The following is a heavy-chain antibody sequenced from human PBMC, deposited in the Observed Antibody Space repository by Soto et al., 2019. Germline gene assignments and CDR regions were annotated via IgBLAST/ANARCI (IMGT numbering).Heavy chain of an antibody. Sequence: PVGSLRLPCAASGFTFSSYGIHGVGQAPGKGREGGATISYDGSNTYYVHSVKGRFTITRDNSKNTMYLKMNSLRPDDTAVYYCAKDSGGIAAAGTGYSYFYYGMDVWGQGTTVTVSS. D-gene: IGHD6-13*01. CDR2: ISYDGSNT. V-gene: IGHV3-30*18. J-gene: IGHJ6*02. CDR1: GFTFSSYG. CDR3: AKDSGGIAAAGTGYSYFYYGMDV.